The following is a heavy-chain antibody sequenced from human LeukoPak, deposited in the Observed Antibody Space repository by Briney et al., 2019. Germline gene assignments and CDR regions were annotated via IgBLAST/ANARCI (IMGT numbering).Heavy chain of an antibody. CDR3: TRVYDYVWGSYRPRREYYFDY. CDR2: IRSKAYGGTT. CDR1: GFTFGDYA. D-gene: IGHD3-16*02. Sequence: PGGSLRLSCTASGFTFGDYAMSWVRQAPGKGLEWAGFIRSKAYGGTTEYAASVKGRFTISRDDSKSIAYLQMNSLKTEDTAVYYCTRVYDYVWGSYRPRREYYFDYWGQGTLVTVSS. J-gene: IGHJ4*02. V-gene: IGHV3-49*04.